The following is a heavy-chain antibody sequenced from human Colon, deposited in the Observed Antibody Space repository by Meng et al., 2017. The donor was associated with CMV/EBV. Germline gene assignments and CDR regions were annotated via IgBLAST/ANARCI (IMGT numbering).Heavy chain of an antibody. CDR2: ISSTGSFI. V-gene: IGHV3-21*01. CDR1: GLTFSRYA. J-gene: IGHJ4*02. Sequence: ASGLTFSRYAMNWVRQAPGKGLEWVSSISSTGSFIKYADSVEGRFTISRDNAKTSVYLQTNSLRAEDTAVYYCAGVAYDYGDRHFAYWGQGALVTVSS. D-gene: IGHD4-17*01. CDR3: AGVAYDYGDRHFAY.